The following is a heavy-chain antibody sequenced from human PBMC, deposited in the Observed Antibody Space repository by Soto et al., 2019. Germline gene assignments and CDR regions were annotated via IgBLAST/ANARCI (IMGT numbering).Heavy chain of an antibody. CDR3: ARESEDLTSNFDY. CDR2: ISSTTNYI. V-gene: IGHV3-21*06. Sequence: GGSLRLSCAASGFTFTRYSMNWVRQAPGKGLEWVSSISSTTNYIYYGDSMKGRFTISRDNAKNSLYLEMNSLRAEDTAVYYCARESEDLTSNFDYWGQGTLVTFSS. CDR1: GFTFTRYS. J-gene: IGHJ4*02.